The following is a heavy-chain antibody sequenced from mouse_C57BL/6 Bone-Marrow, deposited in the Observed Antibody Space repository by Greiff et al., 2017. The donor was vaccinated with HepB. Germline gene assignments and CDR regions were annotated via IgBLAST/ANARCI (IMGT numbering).Heavy chain of an antibody. CDR1: GYTFTDYY. D-gene: IGHD2-1*01. CDR2: INPNNGGT. CDR3: ARCGNPYDFDY. V-gene: IGHV1-26*01. J-gene: IGHJ2*01. Sequence: VQLQQSGPELVKPGASVKISCKASGYTFTDYYMNWVKQSHGKSLEWIGDINPNNGGTSYNQKFKGKATLTVDKSSSTAYMELRSLTSEDSAVYYCARCGNPYDFDYWGQGTTLTVSS.